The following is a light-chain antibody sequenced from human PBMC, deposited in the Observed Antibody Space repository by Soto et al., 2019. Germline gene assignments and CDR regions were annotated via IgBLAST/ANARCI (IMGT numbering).Light chain of an antibody. CDR3: QQYSDSPQT. Sequence: PGDRATLSCRATESVDSNYLAWYQQKPGQAPRLLIYGAASRATGTPDRFSGSGSGTDFILTISRLDPEDSAVYYCQQYSDSPQTFGQGTKVEIK. V-gene: IGKV3-20*01. CDR1: ESVDSNY. J-gene: IGKJ1*01. CDR2: GAA.